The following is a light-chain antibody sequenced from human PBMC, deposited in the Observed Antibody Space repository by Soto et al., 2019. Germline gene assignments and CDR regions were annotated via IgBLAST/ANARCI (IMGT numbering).Light chain of an antibody. CDR3: QTWGTGIQV. Sequence: QPVLTQSPSASASLGASVKLTCTLRSGHSSYAIAWHQQQPEKDPRYLMKLNSDGSHSKGDGIPDRFSGSSSGAERYLTISSLQSEDEADYYCQTWGTGIQVFGGGTKLTVL. CDR1: SGHSSYA. CDR2: LNSDGSH. J-gene: IGLJ2*01. V-gene: IGLV4-69*01.